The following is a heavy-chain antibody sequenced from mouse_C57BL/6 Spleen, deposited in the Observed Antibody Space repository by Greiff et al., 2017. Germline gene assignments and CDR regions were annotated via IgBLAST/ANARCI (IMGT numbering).Heavy chain of an antibody. Sequence: QVQLQQSGPELVKPGASVKISCKASGYAFSSSWMNWVKPRPGKGLEWIGRIYPGDGDTNYNGKFKGKATLTADKSSSTAYMQLSSLTSEDSAVYFCARELTGTEYFDYWGQGTTLTVSS. CDR2: IYPGDGDT. J-gene: IGHJ2*01. D-gene: IGHD4-1*01. V-gene: IGHV1-82*01. CDR1: GYAFSSSW. CDR3: ARELTGTEYFDY.